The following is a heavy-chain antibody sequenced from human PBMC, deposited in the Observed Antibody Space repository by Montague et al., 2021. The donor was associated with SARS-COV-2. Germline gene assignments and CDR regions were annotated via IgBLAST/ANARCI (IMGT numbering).Heavy chain of an antibody. D-gene: IGHD6-19*01. CDR3: ARDIAVAGLFDY. J-gene: IGHJ4*02. Sequence: TLSLTCTVSGASISSGSYYWSWIRRPAGKGLEWIGRISISGSTNYNPSLKSRVTISVDTSKNQFSLKLSSVTAADTAVYYCARDIAVAGLFDYWGQGTLVTVSS. CDR1: GASISSGSYY. CDR2: ISISGST. V-gene: IGHV4-61*02.